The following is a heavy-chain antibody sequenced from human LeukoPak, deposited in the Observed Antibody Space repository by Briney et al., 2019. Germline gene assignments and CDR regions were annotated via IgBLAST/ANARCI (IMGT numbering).Heavy chain of an antibody. J-gene: IGHJ6*03. D-gene: IGHD1-26*01. CDR2: IIPSFDKA. CDR1: GDTFSTYG. V-gene: IGHV1-69*06. CDR3: ARAPWVVGLTLIMNYMDL. Sequence: PVKVSCKPSGDTFSTYGITWVRQAPGQGPEWLGGIIPSFDKAYYVQKFQGRLTITADKSTSTVYMELSSLTSGDTAVYYCARAPWVVGLTLIMNYMDLWGKGTTVTV.